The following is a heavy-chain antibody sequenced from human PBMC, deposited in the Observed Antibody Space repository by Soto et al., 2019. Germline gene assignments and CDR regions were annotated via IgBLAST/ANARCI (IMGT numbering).Heavy chain of an antibody. CDR3: ARGGITMVRGVTNWFDP. J-gene: IGHJ5*02. CDR1: GYTFTSYY. D-gene: IGHD3-10*01. V-gene: IGHV1-46*01. Sequence: QVQLVQSGAEVKKPGASVKVSCKASGYTFTSYYMHWVRQAPGQGLEWMGIINPSGVSTSYAQKFQGRVTMTRDTSTSTVYMELSSLRSEDTAVYYCARGGITMVRGVTNWFDPWGQGTLVTVSS. CDR2: INPSGVST.